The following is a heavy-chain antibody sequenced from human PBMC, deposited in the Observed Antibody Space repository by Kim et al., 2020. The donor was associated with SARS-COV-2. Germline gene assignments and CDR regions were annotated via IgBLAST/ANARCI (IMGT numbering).Heavy chain of an antibody. CDR3: ARTGKWELLADY. D-gene: IGHD1-26*01. CDR1: GGSISSSSYY. V-gene: IGHV4-39*01. Sequence: SETLSLTCTVSGGSISSSSYYWGWIRQPPGKGLEWIGSIYYSGSTYYNPSLKSRVTISVDTSKNQFSLKLSSVTAADTAVYYCARTGKWELLADYWGQGTLVTVSS. CDR2: IYYSGST. J-gene: IGHJ4*02.